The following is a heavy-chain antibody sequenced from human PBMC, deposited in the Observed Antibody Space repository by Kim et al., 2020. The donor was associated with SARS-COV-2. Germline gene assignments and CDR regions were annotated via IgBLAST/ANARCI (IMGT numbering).Heavy chain of an antibody. CDR1: GFTFSDYY. CDR3: ARAAEWLVHNWFDP. V-gene: IGHV3-11*01. CDR2: ISSSGSTI. J-gene: IGHJ5*02. D-gene: IGHD6-19*01. Sequence: GGSLRLSCAASGFTFSDYYMSWIRQAPGKGLEWVSYISSSGSTIYYADSVKGRFTISRDNAKNSLYLQMNSLRAEDTAVYYCARAAEWLVHNWFDPWGQGTLVTVSS.